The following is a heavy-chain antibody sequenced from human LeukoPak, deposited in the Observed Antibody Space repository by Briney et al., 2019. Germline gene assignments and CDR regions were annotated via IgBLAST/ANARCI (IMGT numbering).Heavy chain of an antibody. J-gene: IGHJ3*02. Sequence: GGSLRPSCAASGFTFSDYYMSWIRQAPGQGLQWVSYITSGGSTIYGADSVKGRFTISRDNAKNSLYLQMNSLRAEDTAVYYCARDILGATGVGAFDMWGQGTMVTVSS. D-gene: IGHD1-26*01. CDR1: GFTFSDYY. CDR3: ARDILGATGVGAFDM. CDR2: ITSGGSTI. V-gene: IGHV3-11*04.